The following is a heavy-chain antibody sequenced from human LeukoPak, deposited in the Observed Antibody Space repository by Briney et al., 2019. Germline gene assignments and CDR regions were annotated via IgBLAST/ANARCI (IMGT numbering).Heavy chain of an antibody. D-gene: IGHD5-12*01. CDR1: GYTFLSYG. Sequence: GGSVKVSCKASGYTFLSYGISGVRQARGQGLEGMGWISAYDGDSNYAAKLRGGVTMNTDTSTSTAYMDLRSLRSDDTAVYYCARDWGYDDNNDVFDIWGQGTMVTVSS. V-gene: IGHV1-18*01. J-gene: IGHJ3*02. CDR3: ARDWGYDDNNDVFDI. CDR2: ISAYDGDS.